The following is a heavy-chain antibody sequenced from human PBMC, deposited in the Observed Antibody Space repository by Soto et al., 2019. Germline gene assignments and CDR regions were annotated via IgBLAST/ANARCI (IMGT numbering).Heavy chain of an antibody. Sequence: SETLSLTCTVSDGSISSGGYYWYWIRQHPGKGLEWIGYIYYSGTTYYNPSLKSLVTISVDTSKNQFSLKLSSVTAADTAVYFCAASCVACGGFNYYGMDVWGQGTTVTFS. V-gene: IGHV4-31*01. CDR1: DGSISSGGYY. CDR2: IYYSGTT. CDR3: AASCVACGGFNYYGMDV. D-gene: IGHD2-21*01. J-gene: IGHJ6*02.